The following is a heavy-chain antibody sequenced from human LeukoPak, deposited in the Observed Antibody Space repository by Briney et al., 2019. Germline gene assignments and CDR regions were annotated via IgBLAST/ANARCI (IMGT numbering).Heavy chain of an antibody. CDR2: MYYSGST. CDR1: GGSISSGGYY. D-gene: IGHD3-22*01. CDR3: ARDAETYYYDSSGYIGLRYFDY. V-gene: IGHV4-31*03. Sequence: SQTLSLTCTVSGGSISSGGYYWSWIRQHPGKGLERIGYMYYSGSTYYNPSLKSRVTISVDTSKNQFSLKLSSVTAADTAVYYCARDAETYYYDSSGYIGLRYFDYWGQGTLVTVSS. J-gene: IGHJ4*02.